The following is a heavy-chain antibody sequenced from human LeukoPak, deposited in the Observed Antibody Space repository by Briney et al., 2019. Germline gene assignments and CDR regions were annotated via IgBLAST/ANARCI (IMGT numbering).Heavy chain of an antibody. V-gene: IGHV3-21*01. D-gene: IGHD6-19*01. CDR3: ARDGWPRGTVLTDLDY. CDR2: ISSSSNDV. J-gene: IGHJ4*02. Sequence: GGSLRLSCAASGFTFSSYSMNWVRQAPGKGLEWVSSISSSSNDVYYADSMKGRFTVSRDNAKNSLYLHMNSLRAEDTAVYYCARDGWPRGTVLTDLDYWSQGTLVTVSS. CDR1: GFTFSSYS.